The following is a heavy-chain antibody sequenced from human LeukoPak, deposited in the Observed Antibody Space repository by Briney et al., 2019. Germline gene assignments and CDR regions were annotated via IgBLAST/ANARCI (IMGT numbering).Heavy chain of an antibody. J-gene: IGHJ6*02. D-gene: IGHD2-2*03. CDR3: ARDGYFHYYYGMDV. CDR1: GFTLSSYS. Sequence: PGGSLRLSCAASGFTLSSYSMNWVRQAPGKGLEWVSYISSSGSTIYYADSVKGRFTISRDNAKNSLYLQMNSLRAEDTAVYYCARDGYFHYYYGMDVWGQGTTVTVSS. CDR2: ISSSGSTI. V-gene: IGHV3-48*01.